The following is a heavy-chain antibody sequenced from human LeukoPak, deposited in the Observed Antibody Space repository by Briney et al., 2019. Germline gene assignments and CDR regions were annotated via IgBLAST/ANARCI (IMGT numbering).Heavy chain of an antibody. CDR2: ISGSGGST. D-gene: IGHD3-9*01. Sequence: GGSLRLSRAASGFTFSSYAMSWVRQAPGKGLEWVSAISGSGGSTYYADSVKGRFTISRDNSKNTLYLQMNSLRAEDTAVYYCAKERRYFDWLLSSSALDYWGQGTLVTVSS. CDR3: AKERRYFDWLLSSSALDY. V-gene: IGHV3-23*01. J-gene: IGHJ4*02. CDR1: GFTFSSYA.